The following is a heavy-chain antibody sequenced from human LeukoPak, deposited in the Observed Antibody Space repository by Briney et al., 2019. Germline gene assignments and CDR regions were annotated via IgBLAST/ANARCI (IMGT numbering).Heavy chain of an antibody. CDR2: TYYRSKWYN. J-gene: IGHJ5*02. CDR1: GDSVSSNSGA. CDR3: VRGSNGWYRTFDP. V-gene: IGHV6-1*01. D-gene: IGHD6-19*01. Sequence: SQTLSLTCAISGDSVSSNSGAWNWIRQSPSRGLEWLGRTYYRSKWYNDYAVSVKSRLTINPDTSKNQFSLHLNSVTPEDTAVYYCVRGSNGWYRTFDPWGQGTLVTVSS.